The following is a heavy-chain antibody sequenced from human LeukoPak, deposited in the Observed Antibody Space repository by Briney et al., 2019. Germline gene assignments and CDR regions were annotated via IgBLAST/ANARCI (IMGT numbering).Heavy chain of an antibody. CDR2: VRYDVSNK. V-gene: IGHV3-30*02. CDR1: GFTFTSYG. D-gene: IGHD3-16*01. J-gene: IGHJ4*02. Sequence: GGSLRLSCAASGFTFTSYGMHWVRHAPGKWRGWVAFVRYDVSNKYYADSVKGRFTISRDNSKNTLYLQMNSLRAEDTAVYYCAKMWRVGGVTTLDYWGRGTLVTVDS. CDR3: AKMWRVGGVTTLDY.